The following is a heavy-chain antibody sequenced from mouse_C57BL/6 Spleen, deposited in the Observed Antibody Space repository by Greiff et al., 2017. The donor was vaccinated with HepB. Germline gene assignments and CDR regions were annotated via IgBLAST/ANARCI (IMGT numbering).Heavy chain of an antibody. D-gene: IGHD2-3*01. Sequence: VHVKQSGPELVKPGASVKISCKASGYSFTDYNMNWVKQSNGKSLEWIGVITPNYGTTSYNQKFKGKATLTVDQSSSTAYMQLNSLTSEDSAVYYCARSLNDGYLYYYAMDYWGQGTSVTVSS. V-gene: IGHV1-39*01. CDR2: ITPNYGTT. J-gene: IGHJ4*01. CDR3: ARSLNDGYLYYYAMDY. CDR1: GYSFTDYN.